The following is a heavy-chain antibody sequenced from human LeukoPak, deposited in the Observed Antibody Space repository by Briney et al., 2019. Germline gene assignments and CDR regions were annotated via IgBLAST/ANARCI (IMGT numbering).Heavy chain of an antibody. CDR1: GYTFTSYD. V-gene: IGHV1-8*01. CDR3: ARGVEMATVTGDWFDP. Sequence: ASVKVSCKASGYTFTSYDINWVRQATGQGLDWMGWMNPNSGNTGYAQKFQGRVTMTRNTSISTAYMELSSLRSEDTAVYYCARGVEMATVTGDWFDPWGQGTLVTVSS. J-gene: IGHJ5*02. D-gene: IGHD5-24*01. CDR2: MNPNSGNT.